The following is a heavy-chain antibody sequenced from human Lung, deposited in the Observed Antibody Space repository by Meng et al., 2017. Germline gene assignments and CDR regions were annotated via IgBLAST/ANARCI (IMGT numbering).Heavy chain of an antibody. J-gene: IGHJ4*02. D-gene: IGHD6-19*01. CDR2: IIDSGST. CDR1: GGSFSGYY. Sequence: QIQLQQWGAGLLKLSEPLSLTCAVYGGSFSGYYWIWIRQPPGKGLEWIGEIIDSGSTNYNPSLKSRVTISVETSKNQFSLRVTSVTAADRAVYYCVRRTYSSGWYFDYWGQGTLVTVSP. V-gene: IGHV4-34*02. CDR3: VRRTYSSGWYFDY.